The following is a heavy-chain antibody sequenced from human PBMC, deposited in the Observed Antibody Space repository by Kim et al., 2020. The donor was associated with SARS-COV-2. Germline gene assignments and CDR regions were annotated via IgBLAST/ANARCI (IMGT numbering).Heavy chain of an antibody. V-gene: IGHV1-69*01. CDR3: ARGGGDERDAFDI. D-gene: IGHD3-10*01. Sequence: YAQKFQGRVTITADESTSTAYMELSSLRSEDTAVYYCARGGGDERDAFDIWGQGTMVTVSS. J-gene: IGHJ3*02.